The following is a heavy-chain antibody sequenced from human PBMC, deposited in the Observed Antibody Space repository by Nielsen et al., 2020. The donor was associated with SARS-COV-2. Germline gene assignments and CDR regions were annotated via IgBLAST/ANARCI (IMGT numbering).Heavy chain of an antibody. CDR1: GFTFSTSW. D-gene: IGHD1-26*01. Sequence: GGSLRLSCAASGFTFSTSWIHWVRQAPGKGLEWVAGISYDGDNEFYGESVKGRFTISRDNSKNTLYLQMNSLRSEDQAMYYCARDFSGSYSEIDYNYYGVDVWGQGTTVNVS. V-gene: IGHV3-30*03. CDR2: ISYDGDNE. CDR3: ARDFSGSYSEIDYNYYGVDV. J-gene: IGHJ6*02.